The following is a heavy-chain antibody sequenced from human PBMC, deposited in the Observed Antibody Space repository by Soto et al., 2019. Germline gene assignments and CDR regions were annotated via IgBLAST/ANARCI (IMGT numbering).Heavy chain of an antibody. CDR3: ARGRFGWTDNWFDP. CDR2: INSDGSST. Sequence: GGSLRLSCAASGFTFSSYWMHWVRQAPGKGLVWVSRINSDGSSTSYADSVKGRFTISRDNAKNTLYLQMNSLRAEDTAVYYRARGRFGWTDNWFDPWGQGTLVTVSS. V-gene: IGHV3-74*01. D-gene: IGHD6-19*01. CDR1: GFTFSSYW. J-gene: IGHJ5*02.